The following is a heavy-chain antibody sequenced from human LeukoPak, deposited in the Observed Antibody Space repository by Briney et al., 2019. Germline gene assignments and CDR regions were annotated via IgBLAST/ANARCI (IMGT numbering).Heavy chain of an antibody. CDR3: ARDWGSGYDSRFDP. CDR1: GGSISSSSYY. Sequence: SEALSLTCTVSGGSISSSSYYWGWIRQPPGKGLEWIGSIYYSGSTYYNPSLKSRVTISVDTSKNQFSLMLSSVTAADTAVYYCARDWGSGYDSRFDPWGQGTLVTISS. D-gene: IGHD5-12*01. J-gene: IGHJ5*02. V-gene: IGHV4-39*07. CDR2: IYYSGST.